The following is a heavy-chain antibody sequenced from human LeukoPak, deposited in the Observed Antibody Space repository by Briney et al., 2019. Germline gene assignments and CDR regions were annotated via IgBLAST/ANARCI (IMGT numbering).Heavy chain of an antibody. CDR1: GFTFSTYA. V-gene: IGHV3-23*01. CDR3: AKVDGRSSSWDFDY. Sequence: PGGSLRLSCAASGFTFSTYAMCWVRQAPGKGLEWVSTVSGSGASTYYADSVKGRFTISRDNSKNTLYLQMNSLRAEDTAVYYCAKVDGRSSSWDFDYWGQGTLVTVSS. D-gene: IGHD6-13*01. J-gene: IGHJ4*02. CDR2: VSGSGAST.